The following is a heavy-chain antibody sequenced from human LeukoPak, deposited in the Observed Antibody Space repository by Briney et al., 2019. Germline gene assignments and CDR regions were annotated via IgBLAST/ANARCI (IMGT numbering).Heavy chain of an antibody. Sequence: SETLSLTCTVSGGSISRYYWSWIRQPPGKGLEWIGYIYYSGSTNYNPSLKRRVPISVDTSKNQFSLKLSSVTAADTAVYCCARDREMATRFDPWGQGTLVTVS. V-gene: IGHV4-59*01. D-gene: IGHD5-24*01. CDR3: ARDREMATRFDP. CDR2: IYYSGST. J-gene: IGHJ5*02. CDR1: GGSISRYY.